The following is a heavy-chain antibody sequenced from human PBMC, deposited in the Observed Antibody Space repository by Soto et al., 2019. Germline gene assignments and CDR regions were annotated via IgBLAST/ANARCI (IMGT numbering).Heavy chain of an antibody. V-gene: IGHV5-10-1*01. Sequence: VESLKISCKGSGYSFTSYWISWVRQMPGKGLEWIGRIDPSDSYTNYSPSFQGHVTISADKSISTAYLQWSSLKASDTAMYYCARQHRDILTGLRWNGMDVWGQGTTVTVSS. J-gene: IGHJ6*02. CDR2: IDPSDSYT. CDR3: ARQHRDILTGLRWNGMDV. D-gene: IGHD3-9*01. CDR1: GYSFTSYW.